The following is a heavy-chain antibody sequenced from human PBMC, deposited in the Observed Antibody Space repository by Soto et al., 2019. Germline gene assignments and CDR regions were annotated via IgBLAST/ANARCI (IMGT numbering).Heavy chain of an antibody. CDR3: ARSRDIVVVVAATVAKYYYYGMDV. J-gene: IGHJ6*02. D-gene: IGHD2-15*01. V-gene: IGHV1-69*13. CDR1: GGTFSSYA. CDR2: IIPIFGTA. Sequence: GASVKVSCKASGGTFSSYAISWVRQAPGQGLEWMGGIIPIFGTANYAQKFQGRVTITADESTSTAYMELSSLRSEDTAVYYCARSRDIVVVVAATVAKYYYYGMDVWGQGTTVTVSS.